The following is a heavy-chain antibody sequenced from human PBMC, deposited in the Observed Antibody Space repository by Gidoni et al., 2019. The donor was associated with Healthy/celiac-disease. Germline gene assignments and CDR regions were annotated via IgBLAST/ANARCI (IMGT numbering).Heavy chain of an antibody. Sequence: HGREWIGSIYYSGSTYYNPSLKSRVTISVDTSKNQFSLKLSSVTAADTAVYYCARQPREYSSSPPLGMDVWGQGTTVTVSS. J-gene: IGHJ6*02. V-gene: IGHV4-39*01. D-gene: IGHD6-6*01. CDR2: IYYSGST. CDR3: ARQPREYSSSPPLGMDV.